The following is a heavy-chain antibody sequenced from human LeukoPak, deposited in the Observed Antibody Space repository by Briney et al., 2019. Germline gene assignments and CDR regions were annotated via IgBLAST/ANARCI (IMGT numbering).Heavy chain of an antibody. CDR2: INHSGST. Sequence: SETLSLTRAVYGGSFSGYYWSWIRQPPGQGPEWIGEINHSGSTTYNPSLKSRVTISVDTSKNQFSLKLSSVTAADTAVYYCARGERIGYYYYGMDVWGQGTTVTVSS. CDR3: ARGERIGYYYYGMDV. CDR1: GGSFSGYY. J-gene: IGHJ6*02. D-gene: IGHD2-15*01. V-gene: IGHV4-34*01.